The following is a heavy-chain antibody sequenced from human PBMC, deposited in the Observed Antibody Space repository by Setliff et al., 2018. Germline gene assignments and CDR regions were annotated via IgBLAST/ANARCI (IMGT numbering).Heavy chain of an antibody. J-gene: IGHJ2*01. D-gene: IGHD3-16*01. CDR3: AREPTWYWYFDL. V-gene: IGHV4-4*08. CDR2: IYTSGST. CDR1: GGSISSYY. Sequence: SETLSLTCTVSGGSISSYYWSWIRQPPGKGLEWIGYIYTSGSTNYNPSLKSRVTISVDTSKNQFSLKVSSVTAADTAVYYCAREPTWYWYFDLWGRGTLVTVSS.